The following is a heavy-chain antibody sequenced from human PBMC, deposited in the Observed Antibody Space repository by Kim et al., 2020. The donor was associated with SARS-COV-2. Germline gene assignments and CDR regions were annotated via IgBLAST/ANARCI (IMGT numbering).Heavy chain of an antibody. D-gene: IGHD3-16*01. CDR1: GYTFNNHG. CDR2: ISYDGRDK. CDR3: ARDRLRQNPGVIITWAYNFAMDV. J-gene: IGHJ6*02. V-gene: IGHV3-33*01. Sequence: GGSLRLSCATSGYTFNNHGMHWVRQAPGKGLEWVAVISYDGRDKYYAHSVMGRFTVSRDTSRNTLYLELNSLRAEDTAVYYCARDRLRQNPGVIITWAYNFAMDVWGQGTAVTVSS.